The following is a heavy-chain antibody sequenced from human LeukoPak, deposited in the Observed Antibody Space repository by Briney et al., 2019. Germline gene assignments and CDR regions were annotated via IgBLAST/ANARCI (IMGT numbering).Heavy chain of an antibody. Sequence: PGGSLRLSCAASGFTFSSYAMHWVRQAPGKGLEWVAVISYDGSNKYYADSVKGRFTISRDISKNTLYLQMNSLRVEDTAVYYCARGVGQDAFDILGQGTMVTVSS. V-gene: IGHV3-30*14. CDR3: ARGVGQDAFDI. CDR2: ISYDGSNK. J-gene: IGHJ3*02. CDR1: GFTFSSYA. D-gene: IGHD1-26*01.